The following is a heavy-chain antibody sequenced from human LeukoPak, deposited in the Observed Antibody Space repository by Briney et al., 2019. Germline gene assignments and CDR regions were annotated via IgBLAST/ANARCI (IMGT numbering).Heavy chain of an antibody. Sequence: GGSLRLSCAASGFTFSSYWMHWVRQAPGKGLVWVSRINTDGSSTSYADSVKGRFTISRDNPKNTLYLQMNSLRAEDTAVYYCARDGTYYDFWSGLDYWGQGTLVTVSS. J-gene: IGHJ4*02. CDR1: GFTFSSYW. V-gene: IGHV3-74*01. CDR3: ARDGTYYDFWSGLDY. D-gene: IGHD3-3*01. CDR2: INTDGSST.